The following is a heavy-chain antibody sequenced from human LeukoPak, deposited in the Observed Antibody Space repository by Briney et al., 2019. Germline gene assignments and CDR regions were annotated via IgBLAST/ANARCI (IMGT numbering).Heavy chain of an antibody. V-gene: IGHV3-21*01. Sequence: PWGSLRLSCAVSGFTFSSYSMNWVRQAPGQGLEWVSSISSSSSYIYYADSVKGRFTNSRDNAKNSLYLQMNSLRAEDTAVYYCARKNLSSGWYYVYWGQGTLVTVSS. D-gene: IGHD6-19*01. J-gene: IGHJ4*02. CDR2: ISSSSSYI. CDR1: GFTFSSYS. CDR3: ARKNLSSGWYYVY.